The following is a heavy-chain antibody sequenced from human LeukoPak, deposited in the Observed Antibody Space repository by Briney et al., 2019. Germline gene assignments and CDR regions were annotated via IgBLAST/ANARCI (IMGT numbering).Heavy chain of an antibody. CDR3: ARDWTDCPGIYYYYYYGMDV. CDR1: GYTFTSYD. CDR2: MNPNSGNT. Sequence: ASVKVSCKASGYTFTSYDINWVRQATGQGLEWMGWMNPNSGNTGYAQKFQGRVTMTRNTSISTAYMELSSLRSEDTAVYYCARDWTDCPGIYYYYYYGMDVWGQGTTVTVSS. D-gene: IGHD1-14*01. J-gene: IGHJ6*02. V-gene: IGHV1-8*01.